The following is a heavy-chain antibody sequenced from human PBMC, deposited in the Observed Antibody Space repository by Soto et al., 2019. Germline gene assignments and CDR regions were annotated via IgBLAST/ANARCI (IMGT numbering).Heavy chain of an antibody. CDR1: GGSISSYY. J-gene: IGHJ6*02. V-gene: IGHV4-59*01. Sequence: PSETLSLTCTVSGGSISSYYWSWIRQPPGKGLEWIGYIYYSGSTNYNPSLKSRVTISVDTSKNQFSLKLSSVTAADTAVYYCATTSSGYPLNGMDVWGQGTTVTVSS. CDR3: ATTSSGYPLNGMDV. CDR2: IYYSGST. D-gene: IGHD3-22*01.